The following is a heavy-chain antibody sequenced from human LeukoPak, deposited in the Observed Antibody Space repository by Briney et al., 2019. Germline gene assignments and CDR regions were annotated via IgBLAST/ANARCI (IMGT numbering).Heavy chain of an antibody. J-gene: IGHJ4*02. D-gene: IGHD4-17*01. CDR1: GFIFSSYS. CDR2: ISSSSCYI. V-gene: IGHV3-21*01. Sequence: GGSLRLSCAASGFIFSSYSMNWVRQAPGKGLEWVSSISSSSCYIYYADSVKGRFTISRDNAKNSLYLQMNSLRAEDTAVYYCATATVTTSNTAFDYWGQGTLVTVSS. CDR3: ATATVTTSNTAFDY.